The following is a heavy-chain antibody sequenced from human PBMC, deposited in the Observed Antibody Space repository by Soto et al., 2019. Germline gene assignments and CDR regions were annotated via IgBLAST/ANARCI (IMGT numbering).Heavy chain of an antibody. J-gene: IGHJ4*02. CDR2: IYSGGST. CDR1: GFTVSSNY. CDR3: AREVGLDSSGWYRDAGYDY. Sequence: EVQLVESGGGLVQPGGSLRLSCAASGFTVSSNYMSWVRQAPGKGLEWVSVIYSGGSTYYADSVKGRFTISRDNSKNTLYLQMNSLRAEDTAVYYCAREVGLDSSGWYRDAGYDYWGQGTLVTVSS. D-gene: IGHD6-19*01. V-gene: IGHV3-66*01.